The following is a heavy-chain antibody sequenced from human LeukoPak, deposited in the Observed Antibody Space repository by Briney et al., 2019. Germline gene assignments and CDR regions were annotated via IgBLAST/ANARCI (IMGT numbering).Heavy chain of an antibody. CDR3: AITVTTSGFDY. J-gene: IGHJ4*02. V-gene: IGHV3-66*01. CDR1: GFTFGTFA. Sequence: GGSLRLSCAASGFTFGTFAMTWVRQAPGKGLEWVSVIYSGGSTYYADSVKGRFTISRDNSKNTLYLQMNSLRAEDTAVYYCAITVTTSGFDYWGQGTLVTVSS. CDR2: IYSGGST. D-gene: IGHD4-17*01.